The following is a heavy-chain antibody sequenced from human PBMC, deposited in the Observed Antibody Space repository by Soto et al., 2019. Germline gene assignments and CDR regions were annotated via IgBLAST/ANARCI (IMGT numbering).Heavy chain of an antibody. Sequence: GASVKVSCKASGYTFTTYDINWVRQAPGQGLGWLGWMDPNSGSTGYAQNFQGRITMTRNISRNTAHMELSSLQPEDTAVYYCARERKFDFWRKGLDVWGQGTTVTISS. CDR1: GYTFTTYD. CDR2: MDPNSGST. D-gene: IGHD3-3*01. J-gene: IGHJ6*02. V-gene: IGHV1-8*01. CDR3: ARERKFDFWRKGLDV.